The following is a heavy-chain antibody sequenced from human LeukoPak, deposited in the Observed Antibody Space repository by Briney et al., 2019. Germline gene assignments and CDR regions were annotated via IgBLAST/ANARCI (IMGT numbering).Heavy chain of an antibody. CDR1: GFTFSSYS. Sequence: GGALRLSCAASGFTFSSYSMNWVRQAPGKGLEGVSHISSSSSTIYYADSVKGRFTISRDNAKNSLYLQMNSLRDEYTAVYYCARGSYYYDSSGYRREFDYWGQGTLVTVSS. J-gene: IGHJ4*01. D-gene: IGHD3-22*01. V-gene: IGHV3-48*02. CDR2: ISSSSSTI. CDR3: ARGSYYYDSSGYRREFDY.